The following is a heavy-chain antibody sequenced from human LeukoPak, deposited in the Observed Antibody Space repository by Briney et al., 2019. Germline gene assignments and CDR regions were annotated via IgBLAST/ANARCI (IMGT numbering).Heavy chain of an antibody. CDR1: GFSFSSPG. D-gene: IGHD1/OR15-1a*01. Sequence: PGGSLRLSCTASGFSFSSPGTNWVRQAPGKGLEWVSSINGESTFKVYADSVKGRFTISRDNANNSLYLQMNNVRDDDTAVYYCVTRASVNGKTRFWGQGTLVTVSS. CDR3: VTRASVNGKTRF. J-gene: IGHJ4*02. V-gene: IGHV3-21*01. CDR2: INGESTFK.